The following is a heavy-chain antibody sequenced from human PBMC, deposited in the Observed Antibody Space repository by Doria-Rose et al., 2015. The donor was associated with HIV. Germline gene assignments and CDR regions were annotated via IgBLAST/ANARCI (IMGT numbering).Heavy chain of an antibody. Sequence: LGESGGGLVQPGRSLRLSCVGSGFSFESYAMHWVRLAPGKGLEWVAGISWDSGAKGNADSVDGRFTISRDNAKKSVYLEMRSLRPEDTAFYYCAKAPIIGPKYYFYMDVWGKGTSVTVSS. CDR1: GFSFESYA. CDR3: AKAPIIGPKYYFYMDV. J-gene: IGHJ6*03. D-gene: IGHD3-3*01. V-gene: IGHV3-9*01. CDR2: ISWDSGAK.